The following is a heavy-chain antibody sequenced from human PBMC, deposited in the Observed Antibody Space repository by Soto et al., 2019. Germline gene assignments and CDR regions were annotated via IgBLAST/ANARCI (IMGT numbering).Heavy chain of an antibody. D-gene: IGHD6-13*01. CDR3: VKDESINWYSGHFRH. CDR2: INHSGST. V-gene: IGHV4-34*01. J-gene: IGHJ1*01. CDR1: GGSFSGYY. Sequence: KPSETLSLTCAVYGGSFSGYYWSWIRQPPGKGLEWIGEINHSGSTNYNPSLKSRVTISVDTSKNQFSLKLSSVSAEDTAFYYCVKDESINWYSGHFRHWGQGTLVTVSS.